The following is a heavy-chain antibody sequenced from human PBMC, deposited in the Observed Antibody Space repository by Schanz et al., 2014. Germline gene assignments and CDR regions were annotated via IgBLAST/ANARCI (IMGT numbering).Heavy chain of an antibody. Sequence: QVQLQESGPGLVKPSQTLSLTCTVSGGSVSSGGDYWSWIRLPPGKRLEWIGYMHNSGSTSYNPSLKSRDTISVNTSKTQFSRKLNSETAADTAVYYCARDGNYYGSRNYYKSPYYFDYWGQGTLVTVSS. CDR2: MHNSGST. CDR1: GGSVSSGGDY. CDR3: ARDGNYYGSRNYYKSPYYFDY. D-gene: IGHD3-10*01. V-gene: IGHV4-61*08. J-gene: IGHJ4*02.